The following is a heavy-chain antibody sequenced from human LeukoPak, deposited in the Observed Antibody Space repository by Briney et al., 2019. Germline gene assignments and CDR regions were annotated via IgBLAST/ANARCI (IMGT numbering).Heavy chain of an antibody. J-gene: IGHJ4*02. V-gene: IGHV4-4*02. CDR3: ARHIGILGSRGFDY. D-gene: IGHD2-21*01. CDR2: ISHRGTT. CDR1: GDSMSNYW. Sequence: SETLSLTCDVSGDSMSNYWWSWVRQPPGKGLEWIGEISHRGTTNYNTSLKSRVTMSLDNSKNQFSLKVYSLIVADTAIYYCARHIGILGSRGFDYWGQGTLVTVSS.